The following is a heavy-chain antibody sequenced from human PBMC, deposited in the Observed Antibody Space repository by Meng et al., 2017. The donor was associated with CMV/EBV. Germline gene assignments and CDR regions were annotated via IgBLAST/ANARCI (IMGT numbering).Heavy chain of an antibody. Sequence: QVQVQERGAALVKPSETLTVSCAFYGGSFNGYCWSRNRQPPGKGLEWIGENNHSGNTNSNPSLKSRVTIAVDTSKNQFSLKLSSVTAADTAVYYCARGGNWFDPWGQGTLVTVSS. CDR1: GGSFNGYC. V-gene: IGHV4-34*01. CDR3: ARGGNWFDP. J-gene: IGHJ5*02. CDR2: NNHSGNT.